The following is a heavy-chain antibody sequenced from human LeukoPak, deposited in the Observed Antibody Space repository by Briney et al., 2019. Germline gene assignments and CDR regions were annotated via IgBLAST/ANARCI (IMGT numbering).Heavy chain of an antibody. J-gene: IGHJ5*02. Sequence: PSETLSLTCTVSGGSISGYYWSWIRQPPGKGLEWIGYIYYSGSTNYNPSLKSRVTISVDTSKNQFSLKLSSVTAADTAVYYCARGVPGSSWFDPWGQGTLVTVSS. D-gene: IGHD3-16*02. CDR1: GGSISGYY. CDR2: IYYSGST. CDR3: ARGVPGSSWFDP. V-gene: IGHV4-59*08.